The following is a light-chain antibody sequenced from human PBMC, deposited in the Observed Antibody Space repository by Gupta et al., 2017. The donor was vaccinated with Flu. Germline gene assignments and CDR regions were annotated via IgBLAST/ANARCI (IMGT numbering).Light chain of an antibody. V-gene: IGKV3-11*01. CDR1: QSVSNY. J-gene: IGKJ1*01. CDR3: QQRSRERPWET. Sequence: EIVLTQSLATLSWSTGAIATLSCRASQSVSNYLAWYQQKPGQAPRLLIYDASNRATGITARFSGSGAGTDFTLTISRREPEDFAVYYCQQRSRERPWETFGQGTKVEVK. CDR2: DAS.